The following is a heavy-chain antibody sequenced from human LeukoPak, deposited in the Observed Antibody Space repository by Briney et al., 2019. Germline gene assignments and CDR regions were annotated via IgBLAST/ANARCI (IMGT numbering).Heavy chain of an antibody. CDR2: ISGSGSST. J-gene: IGHJ5*02. V-gene: IGHV3-23*01. CDR3: ARDQLSYCDGDCP. Sequence: GRSLRLSCAASGFTFSSYAMHWVRQAPGKGLEWVSGISGSGSSTYYADSVKGRFTISRDNAKNTVYLQMNSLRAEDTAVYYCARDQLSYCDGDCPWGQGTLVTVSS. CDR1: GFTFSSYA. D-gene: IGHD2-21*02.